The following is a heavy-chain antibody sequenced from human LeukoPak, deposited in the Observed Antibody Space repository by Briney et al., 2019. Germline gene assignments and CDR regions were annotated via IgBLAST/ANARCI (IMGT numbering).Heavy chain of an antibody. D-gene: IGHD1-1*01. CDR3: ATPAPVQLERQGYFDY. V-gene: IGHV1-18*01. CDR1: GYTFTSYG. J-gene: IGHJ4*02. Sequence: GASVKVSCKASGYTFTSYGISWVRQAPGQGLEWMGWISAYNGNTIYAQKFQGRVTMTEDTSTDTAYMELSSLRSEDTAVYYCATPAPVQLERQGYFDYWGQGTLVTVSS. CDR2: ISAYNGNT.